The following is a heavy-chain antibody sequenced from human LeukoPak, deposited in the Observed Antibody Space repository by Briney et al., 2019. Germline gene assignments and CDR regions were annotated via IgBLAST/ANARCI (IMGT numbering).Heavy chain of an antibody. Sequence: SETLSLTCTVSGGSITSGSSYWAWIRQPPAKGLEWIGTIYYSGSTYYNPSLKSRVTISVDTSKNQFSLKLGSVTAADTAVYYCATISYGSDGMDVWGQGTTVIVSS. J-gene: IGHJ6*02. V-gene: IGHV4-39*01. CDR1: GGSITSGSSY. D-gene: IGHD3-10*01. CDR3: ATISYGSDGMDV. CDR2: IYYSGST.